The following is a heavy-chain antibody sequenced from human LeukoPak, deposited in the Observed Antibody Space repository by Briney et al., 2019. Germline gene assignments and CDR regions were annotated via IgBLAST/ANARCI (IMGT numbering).Heavy chain of an antibody. CDR2: ISYDGSNK. Sequence: PGGSLRLSCAASGFTFSSYAIHWVRQAPGKGLEWVAVISYDGSNKYYADSVKGRFTISRDNSKNTLYLQMNSLRAEDTAVYYCARVDCSGGSCYANDYWGQGTLVTVSS. J-gene: IGHJ4*02. D-gene: IGHD2-15*01. CDR3: ARVDCSGGSCYANDY. V-gene: IGHV3-30-3*01. CDR1: GFTFSSYA.